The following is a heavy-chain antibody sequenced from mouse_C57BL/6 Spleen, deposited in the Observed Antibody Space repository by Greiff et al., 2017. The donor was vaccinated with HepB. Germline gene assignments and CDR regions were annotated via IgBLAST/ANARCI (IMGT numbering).Heavy chain of an antibody. CDR2: IYPGSGNT. CDR1: GYTFTDYY. Sequence: QVHVKQSGAELVRPGASVKLSCKASGYTFTDYYINWVKQRPGQGLEWIARIYPGSGNTYYNEKFKGKATLPAEKSSSTAYMQLSSLTSEDSAVYFCARNYYGSRGYFDYWGQGTTLTVSS. J-gene: IGHJ2*01. CDR3: ARNYYGSRGYFDY. D-gene: IGHD1-1*01. V-gene: IGHV1-76*01.